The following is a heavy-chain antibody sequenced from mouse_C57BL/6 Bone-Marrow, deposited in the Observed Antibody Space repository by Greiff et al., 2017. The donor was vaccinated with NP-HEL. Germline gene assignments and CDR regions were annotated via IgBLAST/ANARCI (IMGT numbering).Heavy chain of an antibody. D-gene: IGHD4-1*01. J-gene: IGHJ1*03. CDR2: IDPENGDT. V-gene: IGHV14-4*01. Sequence: VQLQQSGAELVRPGASVKLSCTASGFNIKDDYMHWVKQRPEQGLEWIGWIDPENGDTEYASKFQGKATITADTSSNTAYLQLSSLTSEDTAVYYCTTDWDLYFDVWGTGTTVTVSS. CDR1: GFNIKDDY. CDR3: TTDWDLYFDV.